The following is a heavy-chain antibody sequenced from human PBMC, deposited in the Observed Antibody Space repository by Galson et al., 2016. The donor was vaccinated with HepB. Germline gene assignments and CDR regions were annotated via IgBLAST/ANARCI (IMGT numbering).Heavy chain of an antibody. D-gene: IGHD6-13*01. J-gene: IGHJ4*02. V-gene: IGHV3-30*18. CDR1: GFIFNNFG. Sequence: SLRLSCAASGFIFNNFGMHWVRQAPGKGLEWVAVISPDGSKIYYADSVEGRFTISRDNAKKSLYLQMNSLRDEDTAVYYCANDWYGYMAYWGQGTLVTVSS. CDR3: ANDWYGYMAY. CDR2: ISPDGSKI.